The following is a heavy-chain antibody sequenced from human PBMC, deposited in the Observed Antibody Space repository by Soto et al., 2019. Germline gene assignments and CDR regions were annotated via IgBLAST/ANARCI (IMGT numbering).Heavy chain of an antibody. V-gene: IGHV1-46*02. CDR3: PRPYSSGRYVYGY. D-gene: IGHD6-19*01. CDR1: GYTFNNYH. Sequence: ASVKVSCKTSGYTFNNYHMHWVRQAPGQGLEWMGVINPSGGSTSYAQKFQGRVTMTRDTSTSTVYMELSSLRSEGTDVFYCPRPYSSGRYVYGYWGQGTLVTVSS. J-gene: IGHJ4*02. CDR2: INPSGGST.